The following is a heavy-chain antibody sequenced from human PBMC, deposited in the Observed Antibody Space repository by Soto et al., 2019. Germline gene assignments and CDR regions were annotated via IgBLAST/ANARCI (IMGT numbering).Heavy chain of an antibody. J-gene: IGHJ4*02. Sequence: PSETLSLTCTVSGDSMSSGAYYWNWIRQHPGKGLEWIGYIYYSGNTYYNPSLKSRVVISVDTSKNQFSLNLGPVTAADTAIYYCASSYSGYLDKWGRGALVTAPQ. D-gene: IGHD3-22*01. CDR2: IYYSGNT. CDR1: GDSMSSGAYY. CDR3: ASSYSGYLDK. V-gene: IGHV4-31*03.